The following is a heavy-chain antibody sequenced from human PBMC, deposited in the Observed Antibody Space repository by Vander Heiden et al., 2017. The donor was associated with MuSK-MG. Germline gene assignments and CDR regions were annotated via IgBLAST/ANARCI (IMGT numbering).Heavy chain of an antibody. CDR1: GFTFSSYG. V-gene: IGHV3-33*01. CDR3: ARPFDYGVLNDAFDI. J-gene: IGHJ3*02. CDR2: IWYDGSNK. D-gene: IGHD4-17*01. Sequence: QVQLVESGGGVVQPGRSLRLSCAASGFTFSSYGMHWVRQAPGKGLEWVAVIWYDGSNKYYADSVKGRFTISRDNSKNTLYLQMNSLRAEETAVYYCARPFDYGVLNDAFDIWGQGTMVTVSS.